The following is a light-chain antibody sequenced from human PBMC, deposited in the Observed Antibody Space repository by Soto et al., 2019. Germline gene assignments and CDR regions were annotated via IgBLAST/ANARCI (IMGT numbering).Light chain of an antibody. CDR3: PVWDIMTDNYV. J-gene: IGLJ1*01. V-gene: IGLV3-21*04. CDR1: NIGNKR. Sequence: SYELTQPPSVSVAPEKTATITCGGDNIGNKRVHWYRQKPGQAPVLVISYDSDRPSWIPERFSGSNSGNTATLTISRVEAGDEADYYCPVWDIMTDNYVFGTGTKVTVL. CDR2: YDS.